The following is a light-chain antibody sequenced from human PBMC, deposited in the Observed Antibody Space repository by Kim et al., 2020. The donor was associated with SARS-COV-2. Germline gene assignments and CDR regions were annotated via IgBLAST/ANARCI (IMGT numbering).Light chain of an antibody. CDR2: EDN. J-gene: IGLJ1*01. Sequence: SVSPGQTASLTCSGNELGEKYTSWYQQRPGQPPVLIIHEDNKRPSGVPERFSGSNSGNTATLTISDTQPMDEAVYYCQTWDSSTGVFGTGTKVTVL. CDR1: ELGEKY. V-gene: IGLV3-1*01. CDR3: QTWDSSTGV.